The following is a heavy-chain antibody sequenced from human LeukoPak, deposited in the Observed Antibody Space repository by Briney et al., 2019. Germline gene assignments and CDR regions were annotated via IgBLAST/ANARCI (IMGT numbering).Heavy chain of an antibody. CDR1: GYTFTSYG. Sequence: ASVKVSCKASGYTFTSYGISWVRQAPGQGLEWMGWISAYNGNTSYAQKFQGRVTMTRDTSTSTVYMELSSLRSEDTAVYYCARALDYYDSSVLSYWGQGTLVTVSS. D-gene: IGHD3-22*01. CDR3: ARALDYYDSSVLSY. J-gene: IGHJ4*02. V-gene: IGHV1-18*01. CDR2: ISAYNGNT.